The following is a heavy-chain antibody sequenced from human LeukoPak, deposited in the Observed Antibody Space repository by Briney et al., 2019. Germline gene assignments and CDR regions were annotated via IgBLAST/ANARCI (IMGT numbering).Heavy chain of an antibody. Sequence: PGRSLRLSCAASGFTFSSYGMHWVRQAPGKGLEWVAVISYDGSNKYYADSVKGRFTISRDNSKNTLYLQMNSLRAEDTAVYYCATPSAHDAFDIWGQGTMVTVSS. CDR1: GFTFSSYG. V-gene: IGHV3-30*03. CDR2: ISYDGSNK. D-gene: IGHD2-2*01. CDR3: ATPSAHDAFDI. J-gene: IGHJ3*02.